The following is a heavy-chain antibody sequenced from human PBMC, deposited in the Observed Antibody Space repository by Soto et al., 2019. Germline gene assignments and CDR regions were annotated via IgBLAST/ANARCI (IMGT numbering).Heavy chain of an antibody. Sequence: GASVKVSYKASGGTFSSYAISWVRQAPGQGLEWMGGIILIFGTANYAQKFQGRVTITADKSASTAYMELSSLRSEDTAVYYCARSEGHYYDDSSRYWGQGNL. CDR1: GGTFSSYA. CDR3: ARSEGHYYDDSSRY. CDR2: IILIFGTA. J-gene: IGHJ4*02. D-gene: IGHD3-22*01. V-gene: IGHV1-69*06.